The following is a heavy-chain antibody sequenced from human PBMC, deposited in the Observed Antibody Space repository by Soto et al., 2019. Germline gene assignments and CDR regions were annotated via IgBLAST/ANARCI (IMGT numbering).Heavy chain of an antibody. Sequence: GGSLRLSCAASGFTFSSYSMNWVRQAPGKGLEWVSSISSSSSYIYYADSVKGRFTISRDNAKNSLYLQMNSLRAEDTAVYYCARDTQYSSSLGVARWFDPWGQGTLVTVSS. CDR3: ARDTQYSSSLGVARWFDP. CDR1: GFTFSSYS. J-gene: IGHJ5*02. CDR2: ISSSSSYI. D-gene: IGHD6-6*01. V-gene: IGHV3-21*01.